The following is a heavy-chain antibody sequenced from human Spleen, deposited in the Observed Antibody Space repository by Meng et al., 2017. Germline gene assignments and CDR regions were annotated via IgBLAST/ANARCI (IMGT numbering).Heavy chain of an antibody. V-gene: IGHV4-4*02. CDR3: ARAHSSGWSPHAY. Sequence: QVQRQESGPGLVKPSGTLSLPCAASGDSISSSDWWSWVRQPPGKGLEWIADIYRSGSTNYNPSLKSRVTISVDRSKNQFSLKLTSVTAADTAVYYCARAHSSGWSPHAYWGQGSLVTVSS. J-gene: IGHJ4*02. CDR2: IYRSGST. D-gene: IGHD6-19*01. CDR1: GDSISSSDW.